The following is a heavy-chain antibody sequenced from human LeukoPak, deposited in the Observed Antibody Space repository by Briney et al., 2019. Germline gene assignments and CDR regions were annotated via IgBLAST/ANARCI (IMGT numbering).Heavy chain of an antibody. V-gene: IGHV4-34*01. CDR3: ARQLGYCSGGSCYIGNWFDP. Sequence: PSETLSLTCAVYGGSFSGYYWSWIRQPPGKGLEWIGEINHSGSTNYNPSLKSRVTISVDKSKNQFSLKLSSVTAADTAVYYCARQLGYCSGGSCYIGNWFDPWGQGTLVTVSS. CDR2: INHSGST. D-gene: IGHD2-15*01. J-gene: IGHJ5*02. CDR1: GGSFSGYY.